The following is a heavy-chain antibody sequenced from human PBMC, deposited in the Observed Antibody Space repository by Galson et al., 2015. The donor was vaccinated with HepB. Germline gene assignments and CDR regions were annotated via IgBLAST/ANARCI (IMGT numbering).Heavy chain of an antibody. J-gene: IGHJ6*02. CDR2: MSYDGSNK. D-gene: IGHD3-10*01. V-gene: IGHV3-30*04. CDR3: ARASMVRGVITSYYYYYGMDV. Sequence: SLRLSCAASGFTFSNFAIHWVRQAPGKGLEWVAVMSYDGSNKYYADSVRGRFTISRDNSKNTLYLQMNSLRGEDTAVYYCARASMVRGVITSYYYYYGMDVWGQGTTVTVSS. CDR1: GFTFSNFA.